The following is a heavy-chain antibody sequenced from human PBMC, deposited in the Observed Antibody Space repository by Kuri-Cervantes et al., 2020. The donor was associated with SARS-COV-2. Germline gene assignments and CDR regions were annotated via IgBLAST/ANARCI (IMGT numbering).Heavy chain of an antibody. Sequence: SETLSLTCTVSGGAISSYYWSWIRQPPGKGLEWIGYIYYSGSTNYNPSLKSRVTISVDTSKNQFSLKLSSVTAADTAVYYCARDIGYDYVWGSYRYKNRYFDDWGQGTLVTVSS. D-gene: IGHD3-16*02. CDR2: IYYSGST. V-gene: IGHV4-59*01. CDR3: ARDIGYDYVWGSYRYKNRYFDD. J-gene: IGHJ4*02. CDR1: GGAISSYY.